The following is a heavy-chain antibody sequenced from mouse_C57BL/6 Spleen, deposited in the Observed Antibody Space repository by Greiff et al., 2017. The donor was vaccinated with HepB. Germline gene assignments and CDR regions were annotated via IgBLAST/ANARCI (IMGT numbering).Heavy chain of an antibody. V-gene: IGHV5-9*01. CDR2: ISGGGGNT. Sequence: EVMLVESGGGLVKPGGSLKLSCAASGFTFSSYTMSWVRQTPEKRLEWVATISGGGGNTYYPDSVKGRFTISRDNAKNTLYLQMSSLRSEDTALYYCARLLANYFDYWCQGTTLTVSS. CDR3: ARLLANYFDY. J-gene: IGHJ2*01. CDR1: GFTFSSYT.